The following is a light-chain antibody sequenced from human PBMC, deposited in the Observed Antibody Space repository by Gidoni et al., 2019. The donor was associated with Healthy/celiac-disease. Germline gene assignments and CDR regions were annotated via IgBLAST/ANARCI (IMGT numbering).Light chain of an antibody. J-gene: IGKJ1*01. CDR2: AAS. CDR1: QSISSS. V-gene: IGKV1-39*01. CDR3: QQSYSTPWT. Sequence: DIQMTQSPSSLSASVVDRVTITCRASQSISSSLNWYQQKPGQAPKLLIYAASSLQSGVPSRFSCSGSGTDFTLTISSLQPEDFATYYCQQSYSTPWTFGQGTKVEIK.